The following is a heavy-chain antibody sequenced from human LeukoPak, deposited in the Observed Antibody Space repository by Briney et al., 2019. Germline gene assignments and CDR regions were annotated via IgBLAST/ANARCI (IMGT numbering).Heavy chain of an antibody. Sequence: ASVKVSCKASGYTFNSYGISWVRQAPGQGLEWMGWISAYNGNTNYAQKLQGRVTMTTDTSTSTAYMELRSLRSDDTAVYYCARATFPNYYYYMDVWGKGTTVTVSS. V-gene: IGHV1-18*01. CDR3: ARATFPNYYYYMDV. CDR2: ISAYNGNT. J-gene: IGHJ6*03. CDR1: GYTFNSYG. D-gene: IGHD2-21*01.